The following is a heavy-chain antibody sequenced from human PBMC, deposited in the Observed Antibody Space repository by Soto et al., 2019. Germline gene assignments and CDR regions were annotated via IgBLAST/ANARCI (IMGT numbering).Heavy chain of an antibody. Sequence: ASVKVSCKASRYTFTSYYMHWVRQAPGQGLEWMGIIDPSGGSTSCAQKFQGRVTMTTDTSTSTVYMELSSLRSEDTAVYFCARNGHGYCSGGSCQNWLDPWGQGTLVTVSS. CDR2: IDPSGGST. CDR3: ARNGHGYCSGGSCQNWLDP. CDR1: RYTFTSYY. J-gene: IGHJ5*02. V-gene: IGHV1-46*03. D-gene: IGHD2-15*01.